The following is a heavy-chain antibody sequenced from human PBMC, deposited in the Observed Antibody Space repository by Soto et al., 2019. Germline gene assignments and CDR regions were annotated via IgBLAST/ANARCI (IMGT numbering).Heavy chain of an antibody. CDR3: ASEPRNSTELLLLNIRGYYGMDL. CDR2: IIPIFRST. V-gene: IGHV1-69*13. CDR1: GDTFSSYG. D-gene: IGHD3-10*01. Sequence: ASVKVSCKASGDTFSSYGFNWVRQAPGQGLEWMGGIIPIFRSTNYAQKFQGRVTITADESTSTAYMELSSLRSEDTAVYYCASEPRNSTELLLLNIRGYYGMDLWGQGTTVTVSS. J-gene: IGHJ6*02.